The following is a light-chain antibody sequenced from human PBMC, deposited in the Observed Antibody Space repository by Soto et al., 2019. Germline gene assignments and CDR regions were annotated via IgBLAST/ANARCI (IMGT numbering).Light chain of an antibody. CDR3: QQYKTSSRM. CDR2: KAS. Sequence: DIQMTQSHSTLSASVGDRVTITCRASQSLNNWLAWYQQKPGKAPKLLIYKASTLQSAVPSRFSRSGSGTEFPLTLSSLQPDDFAPYYCQQYKTSSRMFGQGTKVEIK. CDR1: QSLNNW. V-gene: IGKV1-5*03. J-gene: IGKJ1*01.